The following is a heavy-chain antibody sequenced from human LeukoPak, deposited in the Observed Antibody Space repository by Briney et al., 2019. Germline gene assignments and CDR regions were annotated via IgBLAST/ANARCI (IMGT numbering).Heavy chain of an antibody. J-gene: IGHJ4*02. Sequence: GRSLRLSCAASGFTFDDYTMPWVRQAPGKGLEWVSLISWDGGSTYYADSVKGRFTISRDNSKNSLYLQMNSLRTEDTALYYCAKDGYGRLPDYWGQGTLVTVSS. CDR3: AKDGYGRLPDY. V-gene: IGHV3-43*01. CDR2: ISWDGGST. D-gene: IGHD5-12*01. CDR1: GFTFDDYT.